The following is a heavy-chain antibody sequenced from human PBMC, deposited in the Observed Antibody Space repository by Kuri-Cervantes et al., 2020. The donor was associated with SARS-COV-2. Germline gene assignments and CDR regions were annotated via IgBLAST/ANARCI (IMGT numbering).Heavy chain of an antibody. CDR1: GYPFTTYG. J-gene: IGHJ6*03. Sequence: ASVKVSCKASGYPFTTYGISWVRQAPGQGLEWMGWISAYNDNTNYAQNLQGRVTMTTDTSTNTAYMELRSLRSDDTAVYYCASHLGPATISDYYYYMDVWGKGTTVTVSS. V-gene: IGHV1-18*01. D-gene: IGHD2-2*02. CDR3: ASHLGPATISDYYYYMDV. CDR2: ISAYNDNT.